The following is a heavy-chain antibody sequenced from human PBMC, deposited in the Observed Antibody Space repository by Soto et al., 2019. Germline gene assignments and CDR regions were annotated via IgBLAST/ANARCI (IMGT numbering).Heavy chain of an antibody. CDR3: ARFLYESSGYYFDH. J-gene: IGHJ4*02. CDR1: GGSISSGGHY. D-gene: IGHD3-22*01. Sequence: SETLSLTCTVSGGSISSGGHYWSWIRQHPGKGLEWIGYIYSSGSTYYNPSLKSRVTISVDASETQFSLKLGSVTAADTAVYYCARFLYESSGYYFDHWGQGTLVTVSS. V-gene: IGHV4-31*03. CDR2: IYSSGST.